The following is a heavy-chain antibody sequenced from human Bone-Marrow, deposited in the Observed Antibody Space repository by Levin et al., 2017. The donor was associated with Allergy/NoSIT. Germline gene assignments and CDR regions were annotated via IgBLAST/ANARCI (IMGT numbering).Heavy chain of an antibody. Sequence: ASVKVSCKASGYTFSSFVISWVRQAPGQGLEWMGWVSPYNGKTKYVEKFQGRVTMTKDRSTSTAYMELKILRSDDTAVYYCARENYDSSGYYLHFDHWGQGTLVTVSS. CDR3: ARENYDSSGYYLHFDH. CDR2: VSPYNGKT. D-gene: IGHD3-22*01. V-gene: IGHV1-18*01. CDR1: GYTFSSFV. J-gene: IGHJ4*02.